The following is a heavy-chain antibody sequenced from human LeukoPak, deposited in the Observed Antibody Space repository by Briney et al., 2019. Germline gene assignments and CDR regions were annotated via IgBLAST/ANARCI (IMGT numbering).Heavy chain of an antibody. V-gene: IGHV3-30*02. CDR2: IRYDGSNK. D-gene: IGHD2-8*01. J-gene: IGHJ3*02. CDR1: GFTFSSYG. Sequence: GGSLRLSCAASGFTFSSYGMHWVRQAPGKGLEWVAFIRYDGSNKYYADSVKGRFTISRDNSKNTLYPQMNSLRAEDTAVYHCAKGIVLMVYAISGDAFDIWGQGTMVTVSS. CDR3: AKGIVLMVYAISGDAFDI.